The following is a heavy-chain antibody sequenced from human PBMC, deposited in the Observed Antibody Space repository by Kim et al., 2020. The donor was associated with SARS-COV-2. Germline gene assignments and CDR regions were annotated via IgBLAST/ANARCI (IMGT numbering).Heavy chain of an antibody. CDR3: ARDSNHYYGMDV. J-gene: IGHJ6*02. D-gene: IGHD4-4*01. Sequence: NYAQSFKGRVTMTANTPTRTAYMELTSLRSDDTAVYYCARDSNHYYGMDVWGQGTTVTVSS. V-gene: IGHV1-18*01.